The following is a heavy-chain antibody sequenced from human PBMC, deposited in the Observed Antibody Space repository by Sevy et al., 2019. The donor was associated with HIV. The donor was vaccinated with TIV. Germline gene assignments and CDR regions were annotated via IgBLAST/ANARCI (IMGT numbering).Heavy chain of an antibody. Sequence: GGSLRLSCAASGFTFSSYEMNWVRQAPGKGLEWISYITLSGSTMYYADSVKGGFTISRDNAKNSLYLQMNSLRAEDTAVYYCARDRQGITVAGTAIDYWGQGTLVTVSS. CDR3: ARDRQGITVAGTAIDY. D-gene: IGHD6-19*01. J-gene: IGHJ4*02. CDR1: GFTFSSYE. V-gene: IGHV3-48*03. CDR2: ITLSGSTM.